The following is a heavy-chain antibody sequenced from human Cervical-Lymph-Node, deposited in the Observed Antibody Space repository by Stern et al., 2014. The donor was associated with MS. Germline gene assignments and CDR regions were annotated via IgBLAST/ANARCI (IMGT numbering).Heavy chain of an antibody. CDR1: GYTFTDYG. D-gene: IGHD6-19*01. J-gene: IGHJ4*02. CDR2: IRAYNGDT. CDR3: ARDVAGAGTLTVPFEY. V-gene: IGHV1-18*01. Sequence: VQLVQSGAVVKQPGASVKVSCTASGYTFTDYGLTWVRQAPGQGLAWMGWIRAYNGDTNSAQKFQGRVTMTTDASTGTAHMELRSLRSDDTAVYYCARDVAGAGTLTVPFEYWGQGTLVTVSS.